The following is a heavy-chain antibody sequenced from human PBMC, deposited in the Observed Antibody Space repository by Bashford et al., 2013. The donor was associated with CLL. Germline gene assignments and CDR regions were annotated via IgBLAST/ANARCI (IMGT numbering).Heavy chain of an antibody. V-gene: IGHV2-70*01. J-gene: IGHJ4*02. Sequence: SGPTLVKPTQTLTLTCTFSGFSLSTSGVCVSWIRQPPGKAPEWLAHIDWDDDKYYSTSLKTRLTISKDTSKNQVVLTMTNMDPVDTATYYCARFMLTGTTSDTFDVWGQGTLVTVSS. CDR1: GFSLSTSGVC. CDR3: ARFMLTGTTSDTFDV. CDR2: IDWDDDK. D-gene: IGHD1-20*01.